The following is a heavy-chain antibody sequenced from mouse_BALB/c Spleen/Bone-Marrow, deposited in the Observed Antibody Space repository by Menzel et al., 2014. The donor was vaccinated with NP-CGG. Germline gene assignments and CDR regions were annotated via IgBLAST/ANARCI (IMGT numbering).Heavy chain of an antibody. V-gene: IGHV5-6-3*01. CDR2: INSNGGST. CDR3: ARDYDYDY. Sequence: EVMLVESGGGLVQPGGSLKLSCAASGFTFSSYGMSWVRQTPDKRLELVATINSNGGSTYYPDSVKGRFTISRDNAKNTLCLQMSSLKSEDTAMYYCARDYDYDYWGQGTTLTVSS. J-gene: IGHJ2*01. D-gene: IGHD2-4*01. CDR1: GFTFSSYG.